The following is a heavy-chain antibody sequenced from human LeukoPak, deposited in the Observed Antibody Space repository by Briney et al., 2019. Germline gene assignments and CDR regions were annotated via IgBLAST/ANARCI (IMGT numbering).Heavy chain of an antibody. CDR3: ARDRTIGELVDY. Sequence: GSLRLSCAASGFTFSSYNMNWVRQAPGKGLEWVSSISSSSTYIYYADSVKGRFTISRDNAKNSLYLQMNSLRAEDTAVYYCARDRTIGELVDYWGQGTLVTVSS. CDR2: ISSSSTYI. V-gene: IGHV3-21*01. CDR1: GFTFSSYN. J-gene: IGHJ4*02. D-gene: IGHD3-10*01.